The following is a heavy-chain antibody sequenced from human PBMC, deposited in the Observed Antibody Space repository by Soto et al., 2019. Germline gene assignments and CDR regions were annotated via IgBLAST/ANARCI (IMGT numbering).Heavy chain of an antibody. D-gene: IGHD3-22*01. CDR2: INSDGRST. CDR1: GFTFSNFR. Sequence: GGSLRLSCAASGFTFSNFRMHWVRQIPGKGLVWVSRINSDGRSTAYADSVKGRFTISRDNAKNTLYLQMYSLRAEDTAVYYCARYPFDSSGFFDYWGQGALVTVSS. CDR3: ARYPFDSSGFFDY. V-gene: IGHV3-74*01. J-gene: IGHJ4*02.